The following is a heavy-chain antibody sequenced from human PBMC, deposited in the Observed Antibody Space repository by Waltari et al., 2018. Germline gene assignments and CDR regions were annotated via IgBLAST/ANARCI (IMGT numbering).Heavy chain of an antibody. CDR3: ARAKGILGDFQH. Sequence: QLQLQESGPGLVKPSETLSLTCTVSGGSISSSSYYLGWIRQPPGKGLEWIGSIYYSGSTYYNPSLKSRVTISVDTSKNQFSLKLSSVTAADTAVYYCARAKGILGDFQHWGQGTLVTVSS. D-gene: IGHD3-10*01. CDR1: GGSISSSSYY. J-gene: IGHJ1*01. CDR2: IYYSGST. V-gene: IGHV4-39*07.